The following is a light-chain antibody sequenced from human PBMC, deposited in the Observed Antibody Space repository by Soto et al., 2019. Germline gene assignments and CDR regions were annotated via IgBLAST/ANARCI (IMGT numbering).Light chain of an antibody. CDR2: KAS. CDR3: QHYNSYSEA. CDR1: QTISSW. J-gene: IGKJ1*01. Sequence: DIQMTKSPSTLSGSVGDRVIITCRASQTISSWLAWYQQKPGKAPKLLIYKASTLKSGVPSRFSGSGSGTEFTLTISSLQPDDFATYYCQHYNSYSEAFGQGTKVDIK. V-gene: IGKV1-5*03.